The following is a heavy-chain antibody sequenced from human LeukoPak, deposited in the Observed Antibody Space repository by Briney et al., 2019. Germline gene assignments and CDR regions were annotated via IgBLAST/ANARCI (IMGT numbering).Heavy chain of an antibody. Sequence: PSETLSLTCTVSGGSISSSSYYWGWIRQPPGKGLEWIGSIYYSGSTNYNPSLKSRVTISVDTSKNQFSLKLSSVTAADTAVYYCARGPFKLITMVRGVIDYYYYYGMDVWGQGTTVTVSS. CDR3: ARGPFKLITMVRGVIDYYYYYGMDV. CDR1: GGSISSSSYY. J-gene: IGHJ6*02. D-gene: IGHD3-10*01. CDR2: IYYSGST. V-gene: IGHV4-39*07.